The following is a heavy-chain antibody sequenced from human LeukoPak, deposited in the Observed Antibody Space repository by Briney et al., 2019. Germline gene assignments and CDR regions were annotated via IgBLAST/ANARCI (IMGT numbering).Heavy chain of an antibody. Sequence: GGSLRLSCAASGFTFSSYGMHWVRQAPGKGLEWVAFIRYDGSNRYYADSVKGRFTISRDNSKNTLHLQMNSVREEDTAVYYCAKDPFHSSSWYYFDYWGQGTLVTVSS. CDR1: GFTFSSYG. CDR2: IRYDGSNR. J-gene: IGHJ4*02. V-gene: IGHV3-30*02. CDR3: AKDPFHSSSWYYFDY. D-gene: IGHD6-13*01.